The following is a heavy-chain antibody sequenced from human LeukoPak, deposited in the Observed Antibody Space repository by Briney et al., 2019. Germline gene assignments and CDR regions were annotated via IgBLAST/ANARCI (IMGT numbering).Heavy chain of an antibody. J-gene: IGHJ4*02. CDR1: GDSFSSGGFY. CDR2: IYYSGST. D-gene: IGHD3-3*01. Sequence: SETLSLTCTVSGDSFSSGGFYWSWIRQPPGKGLEWVGYIYYSGSTSYNPSLKIRVAISVDTSKNQFSLKLSSVTAADTAVYYCARHYYAVNYWGQGTLVTVSS. V-gene: IGHV4-30-4*01. CDR3: ARHYYAVNY.